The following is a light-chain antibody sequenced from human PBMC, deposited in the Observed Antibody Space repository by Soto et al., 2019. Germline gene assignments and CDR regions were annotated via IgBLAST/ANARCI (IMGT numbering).Light chain of an antibody. V-gene: IGKV3-20*01. CDR2: DAS. CDR1: QSISSSF. CDR3: PLHGSAPTKYT. J-gene: IGKJ2*01. Sequence: IVLTQSPVTLSLSPGERATRSCRASQSISSSFLAWYQQKPGQAPRLVMFDASSRAPDNPDRFSGSGSGTDFTLTIRSLEPEDFAVYYCPLHGSAPTKYTFGQVTKVEI.